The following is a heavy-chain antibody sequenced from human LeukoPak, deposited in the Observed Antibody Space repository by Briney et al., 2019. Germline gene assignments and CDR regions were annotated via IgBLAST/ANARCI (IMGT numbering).Heavy chain of an antibody. J-gene: IGHJ6*04. V-gene: IGHV1-69*13. CDR2: IIPIFGTA. Sequence: SVKVSCKASGGTFSSYAISWVRQAPGQGLEWMGGIIPIFGTANYAQKFQGRVTITADESTSTAYMELSSLRSADTAVYYCARASDYGSGIPATHYGMAVWGKGTTVTVSS. D-gene: IGHD3-10*01. CDR3: ARASDYGSGIPATHYGMAV. CDR1: GGTFSSYA.